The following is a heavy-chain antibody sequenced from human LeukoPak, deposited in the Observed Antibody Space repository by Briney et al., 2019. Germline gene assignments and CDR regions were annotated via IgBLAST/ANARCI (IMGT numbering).Heavy chain of an antibody. CDR2: IYSGGST. Sequence: GGSLSLSCAASGFTVSSNYMSWVRQAPGKGLEWVSVIYSGGSTYYADSVKGRFTISRDNSKNTLYLQMNSLRAEDTAVYYCATAEYSSGNDYWGQGTLVTVSS. D-gene: IGHD6-19*01. V-gene: IGHV3-53*01. CDR3: ATAEYSSGNDY. CDR1: GFTVSSNY. J-gene: IGHJ4*02.